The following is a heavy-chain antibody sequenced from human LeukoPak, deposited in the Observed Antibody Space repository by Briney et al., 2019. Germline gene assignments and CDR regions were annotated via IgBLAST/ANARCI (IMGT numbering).Heavy chain of an antibody. Sequence: GGSLRLSCAASGFTFSSYWMSWVRQAPGKGLEWVANIKQDGSEKYYVDSVKGRFTISRDNAKNSLYLQMNSLRVEDTAVYYCTRVEVAAGTVWLDYWGQGTLVTVSS. CDR1: GFTFSSYW. CDR2: IKQDGSEK. V-gene: IGHV3-7*01. CDR3: TRVEVAAGTVWLDY. D-gene: IGHD6-13*01. J-gene: IGHJ4*02.